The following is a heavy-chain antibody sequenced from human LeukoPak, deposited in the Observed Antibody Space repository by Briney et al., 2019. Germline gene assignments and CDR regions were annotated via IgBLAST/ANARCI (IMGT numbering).Heavy chain of an antibody. CDR1: GYTFTSYY. CDR3: AKEDIAAAALDY. CDR2: INPSGGST. J-gene: IGHJ4*02. D-gene: IGHD6-13*01. Sequence: ASVKVSCKASGYTFTSYYMHWVRQAPGQRLVWRGIINPSGGSTSHAQTFQERVTMTRDTSTSTVYMELSSLRSEDTAVYLCAKEDIAAAALDYWGEGTLVTVSS. V-gene: IGHV1-46*01.